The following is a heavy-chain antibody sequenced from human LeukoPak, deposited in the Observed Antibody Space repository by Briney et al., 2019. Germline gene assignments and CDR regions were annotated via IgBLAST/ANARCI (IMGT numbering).Heavy chain of an antibody. D-gene: IGHD5-24*01. J-gene: IGHJ4*02. CDR1: GGTFSSYT. Sequence: SVKVSCKASGGTFSSYTISWVRQAPGQGLEWMGRIIPILGIANYAQKFQGRVTITADKSTSTAYMELSSLRSEDTAVYYCARGGDGYNYLFDYWGQGTLVTISS. CDR3: ARGGDGYNYLFDY. V-gene: IGHV1-69*02. CDR2: IIPILGIA.